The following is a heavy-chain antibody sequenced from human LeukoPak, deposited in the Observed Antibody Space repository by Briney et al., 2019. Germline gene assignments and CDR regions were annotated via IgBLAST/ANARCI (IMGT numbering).Heavy chain of an antibody. D-gene: IGHD3-10*01. CDR2: IYSGGST. CDR3: ASQTMVRGVPPTHYYYYGMDV. V-gene: IGHV3-66*02. Sequence: GGSLRLSRAASGFTVSSNYMSWVRQAPGKGLEWVSVIYSGGSTYYADSVKGRFTISRDNSKNTLYLQMNSLRAEDTAVYYCASQTMVRGVPPTHYYYYGMDVWGKGTAVTVSS. CDR1: GFTVSSNY. J-gene: IGHJ6*04.